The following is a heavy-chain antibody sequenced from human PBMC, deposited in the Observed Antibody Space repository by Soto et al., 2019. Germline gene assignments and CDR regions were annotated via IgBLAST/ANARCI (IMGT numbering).Heavy chain of an antibody. Sequence: QLHLVQSGAVVKKPGASVTVSCSASGYPVTAYYMHWVRQAPGRGLEWMGGINPATGAAKYTQTFQGGVTMTRDKSTSTGFMERGGLTSEDAAVFYWARGGGVGVAGSAAFDMWGQGTLVTVSS. V-gene: IGHV1-2*02. CDR1: GYPVTAYY. D-gene: IGHD3-3*01. CDR2: INPATGAA. J-gene: IGHJ3*02. CDR3: ARGGGVGVAGSAAFDM.